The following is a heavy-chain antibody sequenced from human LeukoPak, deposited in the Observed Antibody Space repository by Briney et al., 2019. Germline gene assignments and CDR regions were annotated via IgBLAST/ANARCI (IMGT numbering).Heavy chain of an antibody. CDR1: DGSITNYD. V-gene: IGHV4-59*01. CDR2: VHYSGTA. CDR3: ARQDGDYPLYYFDY. Sequence: SETLSLTCTVSDGSITNYDWSWVRRPPGKGLEFIGHVHYSGTANYNPSLRSRVTISIDTSKKHFFLKLKSVTAADTAVYYCARQDGDYPLYYFDYWGQGTLVTVSS. J-gene: IGHJ4*02. D-gene: IGHD4-17*01.